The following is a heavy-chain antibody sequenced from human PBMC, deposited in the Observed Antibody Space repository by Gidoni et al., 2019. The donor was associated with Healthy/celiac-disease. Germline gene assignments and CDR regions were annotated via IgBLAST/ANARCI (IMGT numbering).Heavy chain of an antibody. D-gene: IGHD6-13*01. CDR3: ARDRYSSNWYGAHYFGY. J-gene: IGHJ4*02. V-gene: IGHV3-48*03. Sequence: RFTISRDNAKNSLYLQKNSLRAEDTAVYYCARDRYSSNWYGAHYFGYWGQGTLVTVSS.